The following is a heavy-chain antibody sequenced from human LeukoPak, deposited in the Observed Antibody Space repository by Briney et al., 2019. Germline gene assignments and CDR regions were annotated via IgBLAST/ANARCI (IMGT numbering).Heavy chain of an antibody. V-gene: IGHV3-23*01. J-gene: IGHJ6*03. D-gene: IGHD3-10*01. CDR1: GFTFSSYA. CDR2: ISGSGGST. CDR3: AKRGTMVRGVYYYYYMDV. Sequence: GGSLRLSCAASGFTFSSYAMSWVRQAPGKGLEWVSAISGSGGSTYYADSVKGRFTISRDNSKNTLYLQMNSLRAEDTAVYYCAKRGTMVRGVYYYYYMDVWGKGTTVTVSS.